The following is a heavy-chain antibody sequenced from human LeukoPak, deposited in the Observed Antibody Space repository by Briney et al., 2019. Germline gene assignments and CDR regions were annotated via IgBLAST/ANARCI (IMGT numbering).Heavy chain of an antibody. CDR1: GYSISSGYY. J-gene: IGHJ3*02. D-gene: IGHD2-15*01. CDR3: ASDLVVVVAATPSAFDI. Sequence: PSETLSLTCAVSGYSISSGYYWGWIRQPPGKGLEWTGSYYHCGSTYYNPSLKGRVNISVDTSKNQFSLKMSSMTAADAAVYYCASDLVVVVAATPSAFDIWGQGTMVTVSS. CDR2: YYHCGST. V-gene: IGHV4-38-2*01.